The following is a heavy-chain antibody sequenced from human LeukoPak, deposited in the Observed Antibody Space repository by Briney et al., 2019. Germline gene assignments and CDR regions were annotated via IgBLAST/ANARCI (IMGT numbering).Heavy chain of an antibody. Sequence: GGSLRLSCAGSGFTFSSYGMSWVRQAPGKGLEWVSGTSGTGGSTYYADSVKGRFTISRDNAKNTLSLQMNSLRAEDTAVYYCARGAIGSFDIWGQGTVVTVSS. CDR1: GFTFSSYG. V-gene: IGHV3-23*01. CDR3: ARGAIGSFDI. J-gene: IGHJ3*02. CDR2: TSGTGGST.